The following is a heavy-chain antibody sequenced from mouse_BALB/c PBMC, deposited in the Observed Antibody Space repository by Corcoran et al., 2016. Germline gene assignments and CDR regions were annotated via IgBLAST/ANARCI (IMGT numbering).Heavy chain of an antibody. Sequence: DVQLQESGPGLVKPSQSLSLTCSVTGYSITSGYYWNWIRQFPGNKLEWMGYISYDGSNNYNPSLKNRISITRDTSKNQFFLKLNSVTTEDTATYYYARGLLRPPFAYWGQGTLVTVSA. CDR2: ISYDGSN. V-gene: IGHV3-6*02. D-gene: IGHD1-2*01. J-gene: IGHJ3*01. CDR1: GYSITSGYY. CDR3: ARGLLRPPFAY.